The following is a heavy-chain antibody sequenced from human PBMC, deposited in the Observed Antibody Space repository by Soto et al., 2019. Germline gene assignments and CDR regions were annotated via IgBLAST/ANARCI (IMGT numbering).Heavy chain of an antibody. CDR3: AKGAGWYQH. CDR1: DDSITNDY. Sequence: SETLSLTCTVSDDSITNDYWSWLRQPPGKGLEWIAYIRYGGTTNYSPSLKSRVTISMDTSKNQFSLQLTSVTTADTAVYYCAKGAGWYQHWGQGTLVTVSS. D-gene: IGHD6-19*01. CDR2: IRYGGTT. J-gene: IGHJ4*02. V-gene: IGHV4-59*01.